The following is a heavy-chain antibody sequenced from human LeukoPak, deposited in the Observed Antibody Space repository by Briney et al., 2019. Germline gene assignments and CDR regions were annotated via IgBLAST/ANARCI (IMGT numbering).Heavy chain of an antibody. CDR2: IYYSGST. D-gene: IGHD4-17*01. V-gene: IGHV4-31*03. CDR3: ATEFRTDYGDLDYFDY. J-gene: IGHJ4*02. Sequence: SQTLSLTCTVSGGSISSGTYYWSWIRQHPGKGLEWIGHIYYSGSTYYNPSLKSRVTISVDTSKNQFSLKLSSVTAADTAMYYCATEFRTDYGDLDYFDYWGQGTLVTVSS. CDR1: GGSISSGTYY.